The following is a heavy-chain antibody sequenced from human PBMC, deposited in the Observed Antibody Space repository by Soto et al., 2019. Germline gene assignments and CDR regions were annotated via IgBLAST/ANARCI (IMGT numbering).Heavy chain of an antibody. J-gene: IGHJ4*02. CDR1: GGSISSGGYY. V-gene: IGHV4-31*03. Sequence: SETLSLTCTVSGGSISSGGYYWSWIRQHPGKGLEWIGYVYHSGSTYYNPSLKSRVTISVDTSRNQFSLKLSSVTAADTAVYYCARGYSSCDYWGQGTLVTVSS. D-gene: IGHD6-19*01. CDR3: ARGYSSCDY. CDR2: VYHSGST.